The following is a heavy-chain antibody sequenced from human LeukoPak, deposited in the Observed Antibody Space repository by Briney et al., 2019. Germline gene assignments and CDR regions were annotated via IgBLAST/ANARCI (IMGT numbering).Heavy chain of an antibody. CDR3: ASPPGIAAARYYFDY. Sequence: GASVKVSCKASGGTFSSYAISWVRQAPGQGLEWMGGIIPIFGTANYAQKFQGRVTITADESTSTAYMELSSLRSEDTAVYYCASPPGIAAARYYFDYWGQGTLVTVSS. J-gene: IGHJ4*02. D-gene: IGHD6-13*01. V-gene: IGHV1-69*13. CDR2: IIPIFGTA. CDR1: GGTFSSYA.